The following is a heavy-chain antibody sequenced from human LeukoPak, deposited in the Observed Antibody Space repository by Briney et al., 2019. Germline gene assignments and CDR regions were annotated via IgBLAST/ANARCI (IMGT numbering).Heavy chain of an antibody. D-gene: IGHD1-26*01. J-gene: IGHJ4*02. Sequence: GGSLRLSCAASGFTFDDYAMHWVRQAPGKGREWVSGISWNSGSIGYADSVKGRFTISRDNAKNSLYLQMNSLRAEDTALYYCAKGLRPYSGSPIGYWGQGTLVTVSS. CDR3: AKGLRPYSGSPIGY. V-gene: IGHV3-9*01. CDR2: ISWNSGSI. CDR1: GFTFDDYA.